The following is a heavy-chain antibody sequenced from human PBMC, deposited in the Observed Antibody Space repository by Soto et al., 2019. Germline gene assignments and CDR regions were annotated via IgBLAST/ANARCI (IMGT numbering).Heavy chain of an antibody. V-gene: IGHV1-69*06. D-gene: IGHD3-10*01. CDR1: GGTFSTSS. J-gene: IGHJ3*02. CDR2: ILPIFGTA. Sequence: SVKVSCKASGGTFSTSSINWLRQAPGQRPEWMGNILPIFGTADYAQKFQDRVTITADKSTDTAYMELRSLFSEDTAVYYCATTYYYGSGSSQREAFDIWGQGTMVTVSS. CDR3: ATTYYYGSGSSQREAFDI.